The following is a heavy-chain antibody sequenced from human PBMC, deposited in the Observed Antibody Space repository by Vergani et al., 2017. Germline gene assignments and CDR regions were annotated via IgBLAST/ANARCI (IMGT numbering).Heavy chain of an antibody. D-gene: IGHD2-15*01. CDR3: ARGGAGGYRDIVVVVAALDY. Sequence: QVQLVESGGGVVQPGRSLRLSCAASGFTFSSYAMHWVRQAPGKGLEWVAVISYDGSNKYYADSVKGRFTISRDNSKNTLYLQMNSLRAEDTAVYYCARGGAGGYRDIVVVVAALDYWGQGTLVTVSS. CDR1: GFTFSSYA. J-gene: IGHJ4*02. V-gene: IGHV3-30-3*01. CDR2: ISYDGSNK.